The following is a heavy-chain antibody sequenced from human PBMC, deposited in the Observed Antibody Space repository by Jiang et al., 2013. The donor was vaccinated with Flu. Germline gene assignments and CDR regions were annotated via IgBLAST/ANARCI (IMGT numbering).Heavy chain of an antibody. CDR3: ARRHSYYDSSGYYDGWFDP. J-gene: IGHJ5*02. Sequence: LLKPSETLSLTCAVYGGSFSGYYWSWIRQPPGKGLEWIGEIHHSGSTNYNPSLKSRVIISVDTSKNQFSLKLSSVTAADTAVYYCARRHSYYDSSGYYDGWFDPWGQGTLVTVSS. CDR2: IHHSGST. D-gene: IGHD3-22*01. CDR1: GGSFSGYY. V-gene: IGHV4-34*01.